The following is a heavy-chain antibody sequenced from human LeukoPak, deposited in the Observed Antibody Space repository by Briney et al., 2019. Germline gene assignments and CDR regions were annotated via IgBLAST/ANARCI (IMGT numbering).Heavy chain of an antibody. V-gene: IGHV4-39*02. CDR3: AREASGPSYYYYYMDV. J-gene: IGHJ6*03. D-gene: IGHD1-26*01. CDR1: GGSINTNTYY. CDR2: INSRGRT. Sequence: PSGTLSLTCTVSGGSINTNTYYWGWIRQPPGKGLEWIASINSRGRTYYNPSLTSRVTISADTSKNHFFLQLTSVTAADIAVYYCAREASGPSYYYYYMDVWGKGTTVTVSS.